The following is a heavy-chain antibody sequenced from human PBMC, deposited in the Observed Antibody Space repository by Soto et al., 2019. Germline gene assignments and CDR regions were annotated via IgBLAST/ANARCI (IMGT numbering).Heavy chain of an antibody. J-gene: IGHJ6*03. V-gene: IGHV3-23*01. CDR3: AKGGTIVLTLIYYYYMDV. CDR1: GFTFCSYA. CDR2: ISGSGGST. Sequence: GGSLRLSCAASGFTFCSYAMSGVRQAPGKGLEWVSPISGSGGSTYYAASVKGRFTISRDNSKNTQYLQMNSLRAEDTAVYYCAKGGTIVLTLIYYYYMDVWGKGTTVTVSS. D-gene: IGHD2-8*01.